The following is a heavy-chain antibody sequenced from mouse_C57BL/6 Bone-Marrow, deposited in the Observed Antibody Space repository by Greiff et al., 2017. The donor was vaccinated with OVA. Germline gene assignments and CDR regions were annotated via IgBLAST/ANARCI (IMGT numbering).Heavy chain of an antibody. D-gene: IGHD1-1*01. Sequence: VQLQQSGPELVKPGASVKISCKASGYTFTDYYMNWVKQSHGKSLEWIGDINPNNGGTSYNQKFKGKATLTVDKSSSTAYMELRSLTSEDSAVDDCARSDGSTSWFAYWGQGTLVTVSA. CDR3: ARSDGSTSWFAY. V-gene: IGHV1-26*01. CDR2: INPNNGGT. J-gene: IGHJ3*01. CDR1: GYTFTDYY.